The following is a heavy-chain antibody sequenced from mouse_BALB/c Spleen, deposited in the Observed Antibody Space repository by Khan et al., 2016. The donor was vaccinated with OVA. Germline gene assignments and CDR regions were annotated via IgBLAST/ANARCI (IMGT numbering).Heavy chain of an antibody. J-gene: IGHJ3*01. CDR1: GYTFANYW. CDR3: VNHGSSSSWFTY. CDR2: INPSTDYT. Sequence: VQLQQSGAELAKPGASVKMSCKASGYTFANYWMHWVKQRPGQGLEWIGYINPSTDYTEYNQKFKDTATLTADKSSSTAYMQLTSLTSEASALYYCVNHGSSSSWFTYWGQGTLVTVSA. D-gene: IGHD1-1*01. V-gene: IGHV1-7*01.